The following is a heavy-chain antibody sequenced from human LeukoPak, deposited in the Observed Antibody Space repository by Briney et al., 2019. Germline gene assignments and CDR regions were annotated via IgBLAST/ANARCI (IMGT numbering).Heavy chain of an antibody. Sequence: SETLSLTCAVYGGSFSGYYWSWIRQPPRKGLEWIGEINHSGSTNYNPSLQSRVTISVDTSKNQFSLKLSSVTAADTAVYYCARGLQSAVSPAQYFDLWGRGTLVTVSS. CDR2: INHSGST. J-gene: IGHJ2*01. CDR1: GGSFSGYY. V-gene: IGHV4-34*01. CDR3: ARGLQSAVSPAQYFDL. D-gene: IGHD5/OR15-5a*01.